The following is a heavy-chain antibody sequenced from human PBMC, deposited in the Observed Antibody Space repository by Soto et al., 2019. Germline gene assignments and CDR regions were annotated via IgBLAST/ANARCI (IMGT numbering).Heavy chain of an antibody. CDR2: ITSEAYGGTA. V-gene: IGHV3-49*03. D-gene: IGHD2-21*02. CDR1: GFNFGDYA. J-gene: IGHJ4*02. CDR3: TRLARNKHGDPFDY. Sequence: EVQLVESGGDLVEPGRSLRLSCTGSGFNFGDYAVNWFRQAPGKGLEWVGFITSEAYGGTAEYAASVKGRFTISRDDSQSIASLQMNSLNSEDTVVYYCTRLARNKHGDPFDYWGQGTLVAVSS.